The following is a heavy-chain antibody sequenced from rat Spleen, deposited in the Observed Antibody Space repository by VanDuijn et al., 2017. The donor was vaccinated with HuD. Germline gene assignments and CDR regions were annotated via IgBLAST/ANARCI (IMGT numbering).Heavy chain of an antibody. Sequence: EVQLVESGGGLVQPGRSLKLSCAASGFTFSNYGMAWVRQAPTKGLEWVATISYEGSSTYYGDSVKGRFTISRDNAKSTLYLQMNSLRSEDTATYYCARHRPYSSYIYYFDYWGQGVMVTVSS. CDR1: GFTFSNYG. CDR3: ARHRPYSSYIYYFDY. J-gene: IGHJ2*01. V-gene: IGHV5-29*01. D-gene: IGHD1-2*01. CDR2: ISYEGSST.